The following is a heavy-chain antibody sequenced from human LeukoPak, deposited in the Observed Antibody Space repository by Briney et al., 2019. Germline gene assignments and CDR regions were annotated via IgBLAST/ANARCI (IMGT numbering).Heavy chain of an antibody. CDR2: ISSSGSGTYI. Sequence: NAGGSLRLSCAASGFTFGSFSMTWVRQAPGKGREWVSTISSSGSGTYIYYADSVKGRFTISRDNANNSLYLQMNSLRAEDTAVYYCARDPGRSGGSCYSDYWGQGTLVTVSS. V-gene: IGHV3-21*01. CDR1: GFTFGSFS. D-gene: IGHD2-15*01. CDR3: ARDPGRSGGSCYSDY. J-gene: IGHJ4*02.